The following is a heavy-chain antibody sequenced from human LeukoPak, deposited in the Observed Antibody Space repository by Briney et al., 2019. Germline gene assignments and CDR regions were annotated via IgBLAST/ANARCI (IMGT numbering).Heavy chain of an antibody. J-gene: IGHJ4*02. CDR3: AKSDRYGVRGVLKY. V-gene: IGHV3-23*01. CDR2: ISGSGGST. CDR1: GFTFSSYA. Sequence: GRSLRLSCAASGFTFSSYAMSWVRQAPGKGLEWVSAISGSGGSTYYADSVKGRFTISRDNSKNTLYLQMNSLRAEDTAVYYCAKSDRYGVRGVLKYWGQGTLVTVSS. D-gene: IGHD3-10*01.